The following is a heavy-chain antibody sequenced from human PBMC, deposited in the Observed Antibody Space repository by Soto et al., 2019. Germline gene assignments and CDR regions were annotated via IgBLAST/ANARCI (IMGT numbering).Heavy chain of an antibody. Sequence: QVQLQESGPGLVKPSQTLSLTCTVSGDSISSGGSYWSWLRQRPGKGLEWIGYIFSSGSFYYTPSRKGLVMISPDTANNQFSLRLTSVTAADTAVYYCARAPETPPIRGVVRPYFFNYWGQGTLVPVSS. CDR2: IFSSGSF. CDR3: ARAPETPPIRGVVRPYFFNY. V-gene: IGHV4-31*01. J-gene: IGHJ4*02. D-gene: IGHD3-3*01. CDR1: GDSISSGGSY.